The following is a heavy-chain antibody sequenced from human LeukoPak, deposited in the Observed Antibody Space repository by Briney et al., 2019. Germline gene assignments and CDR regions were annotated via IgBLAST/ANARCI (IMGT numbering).Heavy chain of an antibody. CDR2: ISGSGGST. V-gene: IGHV3-23*01. CDR3: ARLPIVVPAAIGRGDY. CDR1: GFTLSSYA. D-gene: IGHD2-2*02. Sequence: PGGSLRLSCAASGFTLSSYAKSWVRPAPGKGLAGVSAISGSGGSTYYADSVKGRCTISTDKSKNTLYLQMNSLRGEDTAVYYCARLPIVVPAAIGRGDYWGQGTLVTASS. J-gene: IGHJ4*02.